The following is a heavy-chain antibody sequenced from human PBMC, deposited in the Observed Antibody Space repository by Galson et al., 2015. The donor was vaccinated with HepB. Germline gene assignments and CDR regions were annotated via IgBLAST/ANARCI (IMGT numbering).Heavy chain of an antibody. CDR2: IHSAGGT. J-gene: IGHJ3*02. V-gene: IGHV3-66*01. D-gene: IGHD3-10*01. Sequence: SLRLSCAASGFSVSSKYMTWVRQAPGKGLEWVSVIHSAGGTYYADSVKGRFTLSRDNSKNTLYLQMHSLRAEDTAVYYCEGFGETPDAFDIWGQGAMVTVSS. CDR3: EGFGETPDAFDI. CDR1: GFSVSSKY.